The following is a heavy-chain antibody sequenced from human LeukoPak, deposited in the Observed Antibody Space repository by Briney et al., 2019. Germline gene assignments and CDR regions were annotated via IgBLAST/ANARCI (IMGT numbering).Heavy chain of an antibody. V-gene: IGHV3-30*02. CDR3: TTINWGAFDM. J-gene: IGHJ3*02. D-gene: IGHD7-27*01. CDR2: IRYDGSNK. CDR1: GFTFSSYG. Sequence: PGGSLRLSCAASGFTFSSYGMHWVRQAPGKGLEWVAFIRYDGSNKYYADSVKGRFTISRDNSKNTLYLQMNSLKTEDTAVYYCTTINWGAFDMWGQGTMVTVSS.